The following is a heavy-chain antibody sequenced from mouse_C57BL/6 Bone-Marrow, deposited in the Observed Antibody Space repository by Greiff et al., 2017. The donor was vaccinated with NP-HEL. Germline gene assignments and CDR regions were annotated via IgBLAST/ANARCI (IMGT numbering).Heavy chain of an antibody. Sequence: EVQLQQSGPELVKPGASVKIPCKASGYTFTDYNMDWVKQSHGKSLEWIGDINPNNGGTIYNQKFKGKATLTVDKSSSTAYMELRSLTSEDTAVYYCARYNYGSSPWYFDVWGTGTTVTVSS. D-gene: IGHD1-1*01. J-gene: IGHJ1*03. CDR3: ARYNYGSSPWYFDV. CDR2: INPNNGGT. CDR1: GYTFTDYN. V-gene: IGHV1-18*01.